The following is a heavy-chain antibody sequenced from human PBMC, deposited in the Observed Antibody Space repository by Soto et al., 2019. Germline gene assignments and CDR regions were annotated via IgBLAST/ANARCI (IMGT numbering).Heavy chain of an antibody. V-gene: IGHV1-69*12. CDR2: IIPIFGTA. D-gene: IGHD3-9*01. CDR3: ARGRYGLLIPAQGWCDP. Sequence: QVQLVQSGAEVKKPGSSVKVSCKASGGTFSSYAISWVRQAPGQGLEWMGGIIPIFGTANYAQKFQGRVTITADESTSTDYLELRRLRSEETAVYYCARGRYGLLIPAQGWCDPVGQGTLVTVSS. J-gene: IGHJ5*02. CDR1: GGTFSSYA.